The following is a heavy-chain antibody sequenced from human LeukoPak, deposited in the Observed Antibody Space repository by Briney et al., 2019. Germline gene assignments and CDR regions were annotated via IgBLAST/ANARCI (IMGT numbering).Heavy chain of an antibody. V-gene: IGHV1-18*01. CDR3: ARGGGGGTYYYFGMDV. Sequence: ASVKVSCKASGYTFTSYGISWVRQAPGQGLEWMGRISTYNGNTNYAQNLQGRVTMTSDTSTSTAYMELRSLRSDDTAVYYCARGGGGGTYYYFGMDVWGQGTTVTVSS. D-gene: IGHD2-21*01. CDR1: GYTFTSYG. J-gene: IGHJ6*02. CDR2: ISTYNGNT.